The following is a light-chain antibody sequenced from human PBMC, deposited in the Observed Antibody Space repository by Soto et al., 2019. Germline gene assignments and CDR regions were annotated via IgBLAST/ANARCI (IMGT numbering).Light chain of an antibody. CDR3: QQYDNSIT. Sequence: EIVLTQSPDTVSLSPGETATLSCRASQSVNSNYLAWYQHKPGQAPRLLIYGASNRATGIPDRFSGSGSVTDFSLTISRLEPEYFAVFYCQQYDNSITFGQGTRLEIE. CDR2: GAS. CDR1: QSVNSNY. V-gene: IGKV3-20*01. J-gene: IGKJ5*01.